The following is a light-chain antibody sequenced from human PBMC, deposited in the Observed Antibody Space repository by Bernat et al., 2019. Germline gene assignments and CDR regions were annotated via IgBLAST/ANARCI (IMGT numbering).Light chain of an antibody. J-gene: IGKJ1*01. V-gene: IGKV1-39*01. CDR2: AAS. CDR3: QQHYSTSWT. Sequence: DIQMTQSPSSLSASVGDRVTITCRASQSISNYLNWYQQKPGKSPKFLIYAASSLAEGVPSRFTGSGSGTEITLTISSLQPEDSAAYYCQQHYSTSWTCGQGSKVEI. CDR1: QSISNY.